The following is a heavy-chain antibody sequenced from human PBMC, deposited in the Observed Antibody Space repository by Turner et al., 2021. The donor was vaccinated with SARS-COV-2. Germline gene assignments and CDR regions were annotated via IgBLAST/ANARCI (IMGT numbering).Heavy chain of an antibody. J-gene: IGHJ4*02. CDR2: IVHSGSC. Sequence: QVQLQQWGAGLLKPSESLSLTCAVNGGSFSAYYWSWIRQLPGQGLEWIGEIVHSGSCNYSTSLKSRATKSVDTSKNQFSLNMTRVTAADTAVYYCARGEWYHSSSGRHYRLRSKFYFDFWGQGALVTVSS. D-gene: IGHD3-10*01. CDR3: ARGEWYHSSSGRHYRLRSKFYFDF. CDR1: GGSFSAYY. V-gene: IGHV4-34*01.